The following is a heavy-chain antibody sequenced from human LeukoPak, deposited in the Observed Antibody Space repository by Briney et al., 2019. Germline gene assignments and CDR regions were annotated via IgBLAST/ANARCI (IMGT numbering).Heavy chain of an antibody. CDR1: GGSISSSSYY. V-gene: IGHV4-39*07. Sequence: SETLSLTCTVSGGSISSSSYYWGWIRQPPGKGLEWIGSIYYSGSTYYNPSLKSRVTISVDTSKNQFSLKLSSVTAADTAVYYCARDDRSPGGSGLGSWGQGTLVTVSS. J-gene: IGHJ5*02. CDR2: IYYSGST. CDR3: ARDDRSPGGSGLGS. D-gene: IGHD2-15*01.